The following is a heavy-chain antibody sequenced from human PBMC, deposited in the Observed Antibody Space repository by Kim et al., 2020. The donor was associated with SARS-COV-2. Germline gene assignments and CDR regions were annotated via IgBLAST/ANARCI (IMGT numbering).Heavy chain of an antibody. CDR2: ISGSGGST. D-gene: IGHD2-21*02. CDR3: AKDADEAYCGGDCGRFDY. V-gene: IGHV3-23*01. Sequence: GGSLRLSCAASGFTFSSYAMSWVRQAPGKGLEWVSAISGSGGSTYYADSVKGRFTISRDNSKNTLYLQMNSLRAEDTAVDYCAKDADEAYCGGDCGRFDYWGQGTLVTVSS. CDR1: GFTFSSYA. J-gene: IGHJ4*02.